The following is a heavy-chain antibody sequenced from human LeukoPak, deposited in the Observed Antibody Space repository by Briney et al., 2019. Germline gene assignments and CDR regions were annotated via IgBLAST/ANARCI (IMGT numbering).Heavy chain of an antibody. J-gene: IGHJ4*02. D-gene: IGHD4-11*01. V-gene: IGHV4-38-2*01. CDR1: GSSISSGYY. Sequence: SETLSLTCAVSGSSISSGYYWGWIRQPPGKGLEWTASIYHSGSTYYNPSFKSRVSISVDTSKNQFSLKLTSVAAAYTAVFYCARASFVGDDYSNYGSFDYWGQGILVTVSS. CDR3: ARASFVGDDYSNYGSFDY. CDR2: IYHSGST.